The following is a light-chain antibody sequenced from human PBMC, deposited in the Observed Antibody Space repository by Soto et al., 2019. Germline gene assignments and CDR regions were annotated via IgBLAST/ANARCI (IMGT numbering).Light chain of an antibody. J-gene: IGKJ4*01. CDR2: GAS. CDR3: QQRSNWLT. Sequence: DIVMTQSPATLSVAPGERVTFSCRASQGVSRKLAWYQHKPGQAPRLLISGASTGATGIPARFSGSGSGTEFTLTISSLQSEDFAVYYCQQRSNWLTFGGGTKVDIK. V-gene: IGKV3-15*01. CDR1: QGVSRK.